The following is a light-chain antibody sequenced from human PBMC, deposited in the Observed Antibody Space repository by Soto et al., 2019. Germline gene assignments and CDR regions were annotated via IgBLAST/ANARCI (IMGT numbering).Light chain of an antibody. CDR1: QGISTY. CDR3: QKYYSAVFT. V-gene: IGKV1-27*01. Sequence: DIQMTQSPSSLSASVGDRVTITCRASQGISTYLAWYRQRPGKVPELLIYAASTLQSGVPSRFSGSGSGTDFTLTISSLQPEDVATYYCQKYYSAVFTFGPGTRVDIK. J-gene: IGKJ3*01. CDR2: AAS.